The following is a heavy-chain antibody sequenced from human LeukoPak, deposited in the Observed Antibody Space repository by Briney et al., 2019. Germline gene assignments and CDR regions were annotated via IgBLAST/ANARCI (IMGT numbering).Heavy chain of an antibody. CDR2: IAFSGSVT. Sequence: GGSLRLSCAASGFTFSTYSMTWVRQAPGKGLEWVSVIAFSGSVTFYADSVKGRFPISSDISKTTRDLQMKSRRLEAPAVYYCAVEGYRSTVVADFFDYWGQGT. CDR3: AVEGYRSTVVADFFDY. J-gene: IGHJ4*01. V-gene: IGHV3-23*01. D-gene: IGHD6-19*01. CDR1: GFTFSTYS.